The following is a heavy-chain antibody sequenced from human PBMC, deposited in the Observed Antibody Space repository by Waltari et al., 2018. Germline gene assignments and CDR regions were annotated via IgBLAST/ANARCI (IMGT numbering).Heavy chain of an antibody. D-gene: IGHD2-15*01. CDR3: ARRTSATGFDP. J-gene: IGHJ5*02. Sequence: QVQLVQSGAEVKKPGASVKVSCKASGYIFTTYTVPWVRQAPGQGLEWMGWISPNNGKRNYAQKLQGRLTLTTDASSSTAFMELRSLKSDDTAVYYCARRTSATGFDPWGQGTLVIVSS. V-gene: IGHV1-18*04. CDR2: ISPNNGKR. CDR1: GYIFTTYT.